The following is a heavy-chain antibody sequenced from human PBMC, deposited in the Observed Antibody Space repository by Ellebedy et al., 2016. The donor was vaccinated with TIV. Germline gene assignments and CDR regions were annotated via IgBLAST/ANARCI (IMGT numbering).Heavy chain of an antibody. D-gene: IGHD4-11*01. J-gene: IGHJ5*01. CDR2: VVPLVGIS. Sequence: AASVKVSCKASGAFLSGNTVTWVRQAPGQGLVWMGEVVPLVGISTYAQTFQGRVTITADKSTRTSYMDLRSLRSEDTAVYYCSMHMTTCPVQWVDSWGQGTPVAVSS. CDR3: SMHMTTCPVQWVDS. V-gene: IGHV1-69*10. CDR1: GAFLSGNT.